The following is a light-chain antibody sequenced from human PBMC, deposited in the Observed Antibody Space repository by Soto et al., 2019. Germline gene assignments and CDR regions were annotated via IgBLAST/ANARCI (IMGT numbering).Light chain of an antibody. Sequence: DIPMTQSPSFLSASVGDRVTISCRASQAINTYLNWYQQKPGKAPKLLIYGTSDLQNGVPSRFSGGGSGTDFTLPISSLQPEDFSTYYCQQSYITLLITFGQGTRLEV. CDR2: GTS. V-gene: IGKV1-39*01. J-gene: IGKJ5*01. CDR1: QAINTY. CDR3: QQSYITLLIT.